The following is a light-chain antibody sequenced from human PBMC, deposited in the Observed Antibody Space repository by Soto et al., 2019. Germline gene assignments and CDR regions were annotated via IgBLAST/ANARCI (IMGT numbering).Light chain of an antibody. CDR2: GAP. CDR3: QQHGSSPPSWT. CDR1: QRVSSNY. Sequence: PGERATLFCRASQRVSSNYLARYQQKPGQAPRLLIYGAPSRATGIPDRFSGSGSGTDFSLTISRLEPEDSAVYYCQQHGSSPPSWTFGQGTKVEIK. J-gene: IGKJ1*01. V-gene: IGKV3-20*01.